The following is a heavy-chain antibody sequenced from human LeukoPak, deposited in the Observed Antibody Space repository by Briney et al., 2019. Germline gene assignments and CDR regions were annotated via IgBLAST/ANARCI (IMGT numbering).Heavy chain of an antibody. J-gene: IGHJ4*02. Sequence: GGSLRLSCAASGFTFSSYAMSWVRQAPGKGLEWVAAISGSGGSTYYADSVKGRFTISRDNSKNTLYLQMKCLRAEDTAVYYCATSRQWLVRYFDYWGQGTLATVSS. D-gene: IGHD6-19*01. CDR1: GFTFSSYA. V-gene: IGHV3-23*01. CDR2: ISGSGGST. CDR3: ATSRQWLVRYFDY.